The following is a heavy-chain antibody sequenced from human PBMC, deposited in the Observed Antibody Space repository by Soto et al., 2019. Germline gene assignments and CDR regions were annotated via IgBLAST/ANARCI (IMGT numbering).Heavy chain of an antibody. J-gene: IGHJ6*02. CDR3: AKDRRGHVFYYYYAMDR. CDR1: GFAFSSYA. Sequence: LSRSCAASGFAFSSYAMSWVHQAPGRGLEWVSGIRGSGTTTYYADSVKGRFTISRDNSKNTVYLQMSSLRAEDTVVYYSAKDRRGHVFYYYYAMDRGGQGYTVTGS. V-gene: IGHV3-23*01. CDR2: IRGSGTTT.